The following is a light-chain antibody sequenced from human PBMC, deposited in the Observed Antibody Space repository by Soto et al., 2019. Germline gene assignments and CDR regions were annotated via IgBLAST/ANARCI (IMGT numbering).Light chain of an antibody. CDR1: QSVFYSSNNKNY. J-gene: IGKJ1*01. V-gene: IGKV4-1*01. CDR3: QQYYSFPRT. Sequence: DIVMTQSPDSLAVSLGERATINCKSSQSVFYSSNNKNYLAWYQQRPGQPPKLLLYWASTRESGVPDRFSGSGSGTDSTLPISSLRAEDVAVYYCQQYYSFPRTFGQGTKLAIK. CDR2: WAS.